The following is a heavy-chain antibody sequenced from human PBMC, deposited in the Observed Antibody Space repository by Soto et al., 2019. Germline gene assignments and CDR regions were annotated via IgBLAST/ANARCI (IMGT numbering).Heavy chain of an antibody. Sequence: SETLSLTCAVSGGSISSYFWSWIRQPPGKGLEWIGYIHYSGTSKYNPSLKSRVTISVDTSENQFSLHLTAVTAADTAVYFCARDTGNYFFDDWGRGTLVTVS. CDR1: GGSISSYF. J-gene: IGHJ4*02. D-gene: IGHD1-7*01. V-gene: IGHV4-59*01. CDR3: ARDTGNYFFDD. CDR2: IHYSGTS.